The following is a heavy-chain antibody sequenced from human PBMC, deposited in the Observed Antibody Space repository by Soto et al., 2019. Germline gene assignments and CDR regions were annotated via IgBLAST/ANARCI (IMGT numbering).Heavy chain of an antibody. V-gene: IGHV2-5*01. CDR3: AHLRGYSSSWYVNWFDP. Sequence: SGPTLVNPTQTLTLTCTFSGFSLSTSGVGVGWIRQPPGKALEWLALIYLNDDKRYSPSLKSRLTITKDTSKNQVVLTMTNMDPVDTATYYCAHLRGYSSSWYVNWFDPWGQGTLVTVSS. D-gene: IGHD6-13*01. CDR1: GFSLSTSGVG. J-gene: IGHJ5*02. CDR2: IYLNDDK.